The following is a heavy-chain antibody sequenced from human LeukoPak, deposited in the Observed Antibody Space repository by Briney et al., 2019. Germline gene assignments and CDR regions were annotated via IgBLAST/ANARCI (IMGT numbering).Heavy chain of an antibody. CDR1: GSIFDDYG. D-gene: IGHD1-1*01. J-gene: IGHJ4*02. CDR3: ARSSHNNYWYFDY. CDR2: INWNGGST. Sequence: SGGSLRLSCAASGSIFDDYGMSWVRQAPGKGLEWVSGINWNGGSTGYADSVKGRFTISRDNAKNSLYLQMNSLRAEDTALYYCARSSHNNYWYFDYWGQGTLVTVSS. V-gene: IGHV3-20*04.